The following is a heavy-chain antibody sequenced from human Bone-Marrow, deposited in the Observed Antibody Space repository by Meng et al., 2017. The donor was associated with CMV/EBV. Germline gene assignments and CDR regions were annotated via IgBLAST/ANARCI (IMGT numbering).Heavy chain of an antibody. CDR3: ASRLGYCSSTSCFDY. D-gene: IGHD2-2*03. J-gene: IGHJ4*02. Sequence: GESLKISCVASGFTFDDYAMHWVRQAPGKGLEWISYISSSGSTIYYADSVKGRFTISRDNAKNSLYLQMNSLRAEDTAVYYCASRLGYCSSTSCFDYWGQGTPVTVSS. CDR2: ISSSGSTI. V-gene: IGHV3-48*03. CDR1: GFTFDDYA.